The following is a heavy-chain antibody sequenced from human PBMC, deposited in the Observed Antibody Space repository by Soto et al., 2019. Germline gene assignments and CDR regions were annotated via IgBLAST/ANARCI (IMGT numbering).Heavy chain of an antibody. D-gene: IGHD2-15*01. CDR2: ISAYNGNT. V-gene: IGHV1-18*01. CDR1: GYTFTSYG. J-gene: IGHJ3*02. Sequence: ASVKVSCKASGYTFTSYGISWVRQAPGQGLEWMGWISAYNGNTNYAQKLQGRVTMTTDTSTSTAYMELRSLRSDDTAVYYCARPGVDCSGGSCYSLAFDIWGQGTMVTVSS. CDR3: ARPGVDCSGGSCYSLAFDI.